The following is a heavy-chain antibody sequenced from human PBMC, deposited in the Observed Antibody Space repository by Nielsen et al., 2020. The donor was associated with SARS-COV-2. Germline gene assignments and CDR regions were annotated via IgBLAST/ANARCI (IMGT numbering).Heavy chain of an antibody. Sequence: GESLKISCAASGFTFSSYGMHWVRQAPGKGLEWVAVISYDGSNKYYADSVKGRFTISRDNSKNTLYLQMNSLRAEDTAVYYCARDWAAVAGWGQGTLVTVSS. CDR2: ISYDGSNK. CDR3: ARDWAAVAG. V-gene: IGHV3-30*03. J-gene: IGHJ4*02. D-gene: IGHD6-19*01. CDR1: GFTFSSYG.